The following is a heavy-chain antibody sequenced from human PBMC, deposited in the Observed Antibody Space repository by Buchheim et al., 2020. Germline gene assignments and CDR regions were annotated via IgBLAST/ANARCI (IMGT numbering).Heavy chain of an antibody. V-gene: IGHV3-74*01. D-gene: IGHD4-17*01. CDR3: ARGHYGDYGRGYYTMDV. J-gene: IGHJ6*02. Sequence: EVQLVESGGGLVQPGGSLRLSCAASGFTFSGYWMHWVRQAPGKGLVWVSRINSDGGSTTYADSVKGRFTISRDNAKNTLYLQRNSLRGEDTAVYYCARGHYGDYGRGYYTMDVWGQGTT. CDR2: INSDGGST. CDR1: GFTFSGYW.